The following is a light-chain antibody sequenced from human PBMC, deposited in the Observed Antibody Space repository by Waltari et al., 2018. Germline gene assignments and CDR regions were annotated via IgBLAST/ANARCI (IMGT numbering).Light chain of an antibody. CDR3: QAWDSSTVV. CDR1: KLGDKY. J-gene: IGLJ2*01. V-gene: IGLV3-1*01. Sequence: SYELTQPPSVSVSPGQTASITCSGDKLGDKYACWYLQKSGQSPALVIYQDSKRPSGIPERFSAFNSGNTATLTISGTQAMDEADYDGQAWDSSTVVFGGGTKLTVL. CDR2: QDS.